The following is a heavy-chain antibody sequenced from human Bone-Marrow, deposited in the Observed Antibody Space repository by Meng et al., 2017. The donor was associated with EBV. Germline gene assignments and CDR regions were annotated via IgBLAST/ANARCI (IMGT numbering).Heavy chain of an antibody. CDR2: INQSGSI. D-gene: IGHD4-17*01. V-gene: IGHV4-34*01. J-gene: IGHJ4*02. Sequence: QVQLQQWGAGLLKPSETLSLTCAVYGGSFSAYYWSWIRQPPGKGLEWIGEINQSGSINYNPSLKSRVTFSVDTSKNQFSLRLTSVTAADTAVYYCVRGYDYGDYVDYWGQGTLVTVSS. CDR1: GGSFSAYY. CDR3: VRGYDYGDYVDY.